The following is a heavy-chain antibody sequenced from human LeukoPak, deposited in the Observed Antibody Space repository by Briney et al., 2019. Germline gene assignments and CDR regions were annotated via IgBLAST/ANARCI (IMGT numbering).Heavy chain of an antibody. D-gene: IGHD6-13*01. CDR2: IIPILGIA. Sequence: ASVKVSCKASGGTFISYAISWVRQAPGQGLEWVGRIIPILGIANYAQKFQGRVTITADKSTSTAYMELSSLRSEDTAVYYCARDKQQLERVYYYYGMDVWGQGTTVTVSS. CDR3: ARDKQQLERVYYYYGMDV. V-gene: IGHV1-69*04. CDR1: GGTFISYA. J-gene: IGHJ6*02.